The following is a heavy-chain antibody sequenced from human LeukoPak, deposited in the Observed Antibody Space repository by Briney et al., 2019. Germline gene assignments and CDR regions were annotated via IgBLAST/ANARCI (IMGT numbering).Heavy chain of an antibody. V-gene: IGHV4-4*07. CDR2: IYTSGST. CDR3: ARDGRFRRGMDV. Sequence: SETLSLTRTVSGGSISSYYWSWIRQPAGKGLEWIGRIYTSGSTNYNPSLKSRVTMSVDTSKNQFSLKLSSVTAADTAVCYCARDGRFRRGMDVWGQGTTVTVSS. J-gene: IGHJ6*02. D-gene: IGHD3-3*01. CDR1: GGSISSYY.